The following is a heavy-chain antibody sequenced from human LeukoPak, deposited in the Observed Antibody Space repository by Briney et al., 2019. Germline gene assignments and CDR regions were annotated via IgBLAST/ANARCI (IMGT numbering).Heavy chain of an antibody. CDR1: GFTFSSYW. D-gene: IGHD3-22*01. J-gene: IGHJ6*03. CDR3: AKDGGGYYPSYYYYMDV. Sequence: SGGSLRLSCAASGFTFSSYWMSWVRQAPGKGLEWVATIRQDGSQKYYVDSVKGRFTISRDNSKNTLYLQMNSLRAEDTAVYYCAKDGGGYYPSYYYYMDVWGKGTTVTISS. CDR2: IRQDGSQK. V-gene: IGHV3-7*01.